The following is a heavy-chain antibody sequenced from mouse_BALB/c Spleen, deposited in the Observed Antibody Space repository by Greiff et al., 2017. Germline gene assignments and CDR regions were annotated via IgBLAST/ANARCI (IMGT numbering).Heavy chain of an antibody. CDR1: GYSITSDYA. V-gene: IGHV3-2*02. J-gene: IGHJ2*01. CDR2: ISYSGST. D-gene: IGHD2-1*01. Sequence: EVKLMESGPGLVKPSQSLSLTCTVTGYSITSDYAWNWIRQFPGNKLEWMGYISYSGSTSYNPSLKSRISITRDTSKNQFFLQLNSVTTEDTATYYCARGNYDYFDYWGQGTTLTVSS. CDR3: ARGNYDYFDY.